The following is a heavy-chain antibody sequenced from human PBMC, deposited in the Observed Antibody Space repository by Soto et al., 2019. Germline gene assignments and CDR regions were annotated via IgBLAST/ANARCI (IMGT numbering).Heavy chain of an antibody. Sequence: QVQLVESGGRVVQPGGSLRLSCAASGFMFSRYAIHWVRQAPGKGLEWVAVISKDGSVKYYADSVRGRFSISRDKSKNTVYLEMNGMRDDDTAVFYCARSRSGADPDSFGYWGQGTIVTVSS. CDR3: ARSRSGADPDSFGY. V-gene: IGHV3-30-3*01. J-gene: IGHJ1*01. CDR2: ISKDGSVK. D-gene: IGHD3-3*01. CDR1: GFMFSRYA.